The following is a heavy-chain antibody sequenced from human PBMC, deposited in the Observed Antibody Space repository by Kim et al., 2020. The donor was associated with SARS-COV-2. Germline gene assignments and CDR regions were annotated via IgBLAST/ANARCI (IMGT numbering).Heavy chain of an antibody. CDR3: AVSALVGATLRDY. J-gene: IGHJ4*02. V-gene: IGHV4-4*07. Sequence: YNPSPKSRVTMSVDTSKNQFSLKLSSVTAADTAVYYCAVSALVGATLRDYWGQGTLVTVSS. D-gene: IGHD1-26*01.